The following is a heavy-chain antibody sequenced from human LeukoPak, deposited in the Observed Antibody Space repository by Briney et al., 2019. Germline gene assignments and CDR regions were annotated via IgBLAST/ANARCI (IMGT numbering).Heavy chain of an antibody. J-gene: IGHJ5*01. Sequence: PSETLSLTCTVSGGSISNGYWSWIRQPPGEGLEWIGYIYYSGSTNYNPSLKSRVTMSVDTSKNQFSLKLTSVTAADTAVYYCARGNDWFYYWGQGTLVTVSS. V-gene: IGHV4-59*08. CDR3: ARGNDWFYY. CDR2: IYYSGST. CDR1: GGSISNGY. D-gene: IGHD2-8*01.